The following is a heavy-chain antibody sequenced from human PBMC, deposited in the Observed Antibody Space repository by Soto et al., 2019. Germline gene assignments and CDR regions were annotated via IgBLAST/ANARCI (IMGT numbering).Heavy chain of an antibody. CDR2: IYPGDSDT. CDR1: GYSFTSYW. Sequence: PGESLKISCKGSGYSFTSYWIGWVRQMPGKGLEWMGIIYPGDSDTRYSPSFQGQVTISADKSISTAYLQWSSLKASDTAMYYCARLIAPGIAAAAGMDVWGQGTTVTVSS. CDR3: ARLIAPGIAAAAGMDV. D-gene: IGHD6-13*01. V-gene: IGHV5-51*01. J-gene: IGHJ6*02.